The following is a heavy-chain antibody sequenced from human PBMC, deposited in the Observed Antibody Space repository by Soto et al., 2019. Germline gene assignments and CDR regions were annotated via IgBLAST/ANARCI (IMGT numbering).Heavy chain of an antibody. J-gene: IGHJ4*02. CDR2: IKTDGSVK. CDR1: GISFHNYW. V-gene: IGHV3-7*01. Sequence: EVQLVESGGGLVQPGGSLRLSCAASGISFHNYWMSWVRQAPGKGLEWVAHIKTDGSVKYYVDSVRGRFTISRDNAQSSVYLQMNSLRAEDTAMYYCVRPARSTSDDWGQGTLVTVSS. D-gene: IGHD2-2*01. CDR3: VRPARSTSDD.